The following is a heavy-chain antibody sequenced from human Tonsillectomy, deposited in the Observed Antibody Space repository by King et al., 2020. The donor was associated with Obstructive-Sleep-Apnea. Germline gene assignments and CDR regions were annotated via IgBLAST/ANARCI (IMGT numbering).Heavy chain of an antibody. CDR2: ILSDESNT. D-gene: IGHD3-16*02. V-gene: IGHV3-30*18. J-gene: IGHJ6*02. CDR1: GFTFKRVV. Sequence: VRLVESGGGVVQPGRSLRLSCAASGFTFKRVVMHWGRPAPGKGLKWGALILSDESNTKYEDSVKGRFTISRDNSKNTLFLQMSSLRPEDTAVYYCVKDLTIRYRDYYDMDVWGQGTTVTVSS. CDR3: VKDLTIRYRDYYDMDV.